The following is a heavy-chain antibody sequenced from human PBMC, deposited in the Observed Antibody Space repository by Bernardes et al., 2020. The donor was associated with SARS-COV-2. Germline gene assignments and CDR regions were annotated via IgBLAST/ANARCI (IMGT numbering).Heavy chain of an antibody. CDR1: GGTFDDYT. D-gene: IGHD6-13*01. Sequence: GGSLRLSCAASGGTFDDYTMHWVRQAPGKGLEWVSLISWDGGSTYYADSVKGRFTISRDNSKNSLYMQMNSLRTENTALYYCAKDMGDQQLADYWGQGTLVTVSS. CDR3: AKDMGDQQLADY. CDR2: ISWDGGST. J-gene: IGHJ4*02. V-gene: IGHV3-43*01.